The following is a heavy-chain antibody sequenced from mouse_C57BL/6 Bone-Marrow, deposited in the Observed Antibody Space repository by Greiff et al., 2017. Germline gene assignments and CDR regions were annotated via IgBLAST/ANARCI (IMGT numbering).Heavy chain of an antibody. J-gene: IGHJ4*01. CDR3: VRHPGHYYAMDY. Sequence: EVMLVESGGGLVQPKGSLKLSCAASGFSFNTYAMNWVRQAPGKGLEWVARIRSKSNNYATYYADSVKDRFTISRDDSESMLYLQMNNLKTEDTAMYYCVRHPGHYYAMDYWGQGTSVTVSS. V-gene: IGHV10-1*01. CDR1: GFSFNTYA. CDR2: IRSKSNNYAT.